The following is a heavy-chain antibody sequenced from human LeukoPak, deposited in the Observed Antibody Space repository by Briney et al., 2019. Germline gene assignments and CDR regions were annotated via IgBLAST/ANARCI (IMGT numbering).Heavy chain of an antibody. CDR1: GFTFSSYE. CDR2: LSGSGTVT. D-gene: IGHD6-25*01. J-gene: IGHJ6*04. Sequence: GGSLRLSCAASGFTFSSYEMNWVRQAPGKGLEWISYLSGSGTVTHYADSVEGRFTISRDNTKNSLYLQMNSLRGEDTAVYYCARDGTPSYSTGWVYMDVWGKGTTVTISS. V-gene: IGHV3-48*03. CDR3: ARDGTPSYSTGWVYMDV.